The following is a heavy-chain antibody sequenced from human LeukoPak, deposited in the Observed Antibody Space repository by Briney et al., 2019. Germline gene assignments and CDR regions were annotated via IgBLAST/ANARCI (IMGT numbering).Heavy chain of an antibody. Sequence: SGGSLRLSCAASGFTFSSYSMNWVRQAPGKGLEWVSTISGSGDSTYYADSVKGRFAISRDNAKNSLYLQMNSLRAEDTAIYYCAREPTVTILWGQGTLVTVSS. CDR3: AREPTVTIL. CDR1: GFTFSSYS. CDR2: ISGSGDST. D-gene: IGHD3-3*01. J-gene: IGHJ4*02. V-gene: IGHV3-21*01.